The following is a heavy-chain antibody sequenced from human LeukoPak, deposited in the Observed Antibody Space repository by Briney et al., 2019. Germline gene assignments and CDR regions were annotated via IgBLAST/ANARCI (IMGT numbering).Heavy chain of an antibody. CDR1: GYTFTGYY. Sequence: SVKVSCKASGYTFTGYYMHWVRQAPGQGLEWMGGIIPIFGTANYAQKFQGRVTITADESTSTAYMELSSLRSEDTAVYYCARDGDFWSGYGINWFDPWGQGTLVTVSS. CDR3: ARDGDFWSGYGINWFDP. CDR2: IIPIFGTA. J-gene: IGHJ5*02. D-gene: IGHD3-3*01. V-gene: IGHV1-69*13.